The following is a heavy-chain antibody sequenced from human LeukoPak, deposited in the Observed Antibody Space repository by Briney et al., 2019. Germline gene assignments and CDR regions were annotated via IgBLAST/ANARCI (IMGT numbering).Heavy chain of an antibody. V-gene: IGHV3-7*01. CDR1: GFTFSSYW. J-gene: IGHJ4*02. D-gene: IGHD1-7*01. CDR2: IKQDGSEK. Sequence: GGSLRLSCAASGFTFSSYWMSWVRQAPGKGLEWVANIKQDGSEKYYVDSVKGRFTISRDNAKNSLYLQMNSLRAEDTAVYYCARALRGNWNYAKLYYFDYWGQGTLVTVSS. CDR3: ARALRGNWNYAKLYYFDY.